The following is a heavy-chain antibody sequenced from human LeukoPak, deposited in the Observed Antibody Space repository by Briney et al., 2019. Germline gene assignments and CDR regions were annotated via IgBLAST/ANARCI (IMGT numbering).Heavy chain of an antibody. CDR1: GFTVSTNY. V-gene: IGHV3-53*01. D-gene: IGHD2-21*01. CDR3: AKGGSDTTYGHVDY. J-gene: IGHJ4*02. CDR2: IYRSGST. Sequence: SGGSLRLSCAASGFTVSTNYVSWVRQAPGKGLEWVSVIYRSGSTYYADSVKGRFTISRDNSKNTLYLQMNRLRVEDTAVYYCAKGGSDTTYGHVDYWGQGTLVTVSS.